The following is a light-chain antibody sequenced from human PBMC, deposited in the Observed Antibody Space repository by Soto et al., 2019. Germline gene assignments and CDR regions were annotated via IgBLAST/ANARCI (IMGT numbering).Light chain of an antibody. J-gene: IGKJ1*01. CDR1: QSVISN. CDR3: QHYNNSPRT. CDR2: GAS. Sequence: EIVITQSPATLSVSPGERATLSCRASQSVISNLAWYHQKPGQAPRIIIYGASTRDTGIPARFSGSRSGKEFTITISSLQSEDYAVYNWQHYNNSPRTFGQGTKVEIK. V-gene: IGKV3-15*01.